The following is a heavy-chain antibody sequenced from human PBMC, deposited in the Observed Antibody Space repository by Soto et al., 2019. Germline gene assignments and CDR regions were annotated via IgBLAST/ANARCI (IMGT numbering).Heavy chain of an antibody. CDR2: IKSKSVCGTT. J-gene: IGHJ4*02. Sequence: EVQLVESGGGLVKPGGSLTLSCAASGFSFSNVWMSWVRQAPGKGLEWVGHIKSKSVCGTTDYTAPVKGRFTIARDDSKATLYLQMNSLKTEDTAVYYCTTYSTQTFCDGGPCYSVQTKIHASWGQGILVTVSS. CDR1: GFSFSNVW. CDR3: TTYSTQTFCDGGPCYSVQTKIHAS. D-gene: IGHD2-15*01. V-gene: IGHV3-15*01.